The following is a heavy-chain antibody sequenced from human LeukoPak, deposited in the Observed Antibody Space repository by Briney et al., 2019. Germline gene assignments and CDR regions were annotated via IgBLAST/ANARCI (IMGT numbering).Heavy chain of an antibody. CDR1: GGSISSSSYY. D-gene: IGHD6-13*01. Sequence: SETLSLTCTVSGGSISSSSYYWGWIRQPPGKGLEWIGSIYYSGSTYYNPSLKSRVTMSVDTSKNQFSLKLSSVTAVDTAVYYCARNSQPYSSSWDWGQGTLVTVSS. CDR3: ARNSQPYSSSWD. J-gene: IGHJ4*02. CDR2: IYYSGST. V-gene: IGHV4-39*07.